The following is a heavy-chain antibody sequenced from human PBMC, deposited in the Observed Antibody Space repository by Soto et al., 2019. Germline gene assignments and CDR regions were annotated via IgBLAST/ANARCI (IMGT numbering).Heavy chain of an antibody. CDR1: GFTFSTYW. V-gene: IGHV3-7*01. CDR3: ATAISSTFGDCDS. Sequence: EVQLVQSGGDLVQPGGSLRLSCVASGFTFSTYWMTWVRQAPGMGLEWVAGIKEDASEEVYVVSVKGRFSISRDNAKNSLYLQLTRLRAEDTPVNYFATAISSTFGDCDSWGQGSGVTVSS. J-gene: IGHJ4*02. D-gene: IGHD2-21*02. CDR2: IKEDASEE.